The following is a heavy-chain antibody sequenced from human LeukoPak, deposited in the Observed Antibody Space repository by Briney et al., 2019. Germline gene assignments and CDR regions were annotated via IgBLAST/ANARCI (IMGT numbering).Heavy chain of an antibody. J-gene: IGHJ4*02. CDR2: ISGDGGST. D-gene: IGHD3-10*01. CDR3: AKAWFGERSGGGFDY. CDR1: GFTFDDYD. Sequence: RTGGSLRLSCAASGFTFDDYDIHWVRHAPGKGLEWVSLISGDGGSTYYADSVKGRFTISRDNSKNSLYLQMNSLRTEDTALYNCAKAWFGERSGGGFDYWGQGTLVTVSS. V-gene: IGHV3-43*02.